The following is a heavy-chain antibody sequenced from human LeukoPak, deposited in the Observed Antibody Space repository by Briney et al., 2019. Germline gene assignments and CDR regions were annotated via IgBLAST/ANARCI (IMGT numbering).Heavy chain of an antibody. CDR2: IYYSGDT. J-gene: IGHJ4*02. CDR1: GGSISSSSCY. D-gene: IGHD3-22*01. V-gene: IGHV4-39*01. Sequence: PSETLSLTCTVSGGSISSSSCYWDWIRQPPGKGLEWIGTIYYSGDTYYNPSLKSRVTISVDTSKNQFSLKLSSVTAADTAVYYCARRVVTITPYFDYWGQGTLVTVSS. CDR3: ARRVVTITPYFDY.